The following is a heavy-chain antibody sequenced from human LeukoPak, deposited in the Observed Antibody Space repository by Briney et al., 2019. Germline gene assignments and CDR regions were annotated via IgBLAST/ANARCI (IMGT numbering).Heavy chain of an antibody. CDR3: ASEKNGPPADY. D-gene: IGHD2-8*01. CDR1: GYSISSGNS. J-gene: IGHJ4*02. CDR2: FYHGGNT. Sequence: SETLSLTCAVSGYSISSGNSWGWIRQAPGKGLEWIGSFYHGGNTYYNPSLESRVTMSVVTSKNQFSLKLTSVTVADTAVYYCASEKNGPPADYWGQGTLVTVSS. V-gene: IGHV4-38-2*01.